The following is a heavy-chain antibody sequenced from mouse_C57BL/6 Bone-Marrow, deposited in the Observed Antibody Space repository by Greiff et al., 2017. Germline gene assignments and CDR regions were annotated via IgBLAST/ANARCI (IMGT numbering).Heavy chain of an antibody. D-gene: IGHD1-1*01. J-gene: IGHJ2*01. CDR1: GYTFTSYW. CDR3: ARRITTVVGDY. V-gene: IGHV1-52*01. Sequence: QVQLQQPGAELVRPGSSVKLSCKASGYTFTSYWMHWVKQRPIQGLEWIGNIDPSDSETHYNQKFKDKATLTVDKSSSTAYMQLSSLTSEDSAVYYCARRITTVVGDYWGQGTTLTVSS. CDR2: IDPSDSET.